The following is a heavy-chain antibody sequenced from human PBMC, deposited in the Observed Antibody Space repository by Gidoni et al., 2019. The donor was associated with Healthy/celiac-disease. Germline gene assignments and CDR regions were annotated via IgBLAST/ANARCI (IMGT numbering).Heavy chain of an antibody. V-gene: IGHV3-49*03. Sequence: EVRLAESGGGVVQPGRYLSICCTAYGFTVGDYAMSWFRQAPGKWLEWLGFNRREAYGGTTEYAASVKGRCTISRYASKSIAYLHTNSLKTEDTAVYYCTSLGPNDAFDIWGQGTMVTVSS. CDR2: NRREAYGGTT. CDR3: TSLGPNDAFDI. D-gene: IGHD7-27*01. CDR1: GFTVGDYA. J-gene: IGHJ3*02.